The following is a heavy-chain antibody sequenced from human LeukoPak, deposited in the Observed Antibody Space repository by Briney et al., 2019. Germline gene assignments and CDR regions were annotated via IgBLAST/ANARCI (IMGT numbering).Heavy chain of an antibody. D-gene: IGHD6-19*01. J-gene: IGHJ4*02. Sequence: ASVKVSCRASGYTFTSYGISWVRQAPGQGLEWMGWISAYNGNTNYAQKLQGRVTMTTDTSTSTAYMELRSLRSDDTAVYYCAREYDSSGWYGQGGYFDYWGQGTLVTVSS. V-gene: IGHV1-18*01. CDR1: GYTFTSYG. CDR2: ISAYNGNT. CDR3: AREYDSSGWYGQGGYFDY.